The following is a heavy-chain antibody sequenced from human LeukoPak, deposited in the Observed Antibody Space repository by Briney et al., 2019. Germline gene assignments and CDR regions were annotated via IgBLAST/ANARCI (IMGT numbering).Heavy chain of an antibody. J-gene: IGHJ4*02. Sequence: PGGSLRLSCAASGFSFSTYEMHWVRQAPGKGPEWVPDISSSGSTVYYADSVKGRFTTSRDNANNYLYLQMHSLRAEDTAVYYCSLLAVASPQDYWGQGTLVTVSS. V-gene: IGHV3-48*03. CDR2: ISSSGSTV. CDR3: SLLAVASPQDY. CDR1: GFSFSTYE. D-gene: IGHD6-19*01.